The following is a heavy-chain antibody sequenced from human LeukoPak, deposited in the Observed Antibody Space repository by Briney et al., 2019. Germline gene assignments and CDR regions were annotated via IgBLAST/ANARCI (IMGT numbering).Heavy chain of an antibody. CDR2: ISYDGSNK. CDR1: GFTFSSYG. Sequence: GRSLRLSCAASGFTFSSYGMHWVRQAPGKGLEWVAVISYDGSNKYYADSVKGRFTISRDNSKNTLYLQMNSLRAEDTAVYYCVKDFSRSGYYKDAFDIWGQGTMVTVSS. J-gene: IGHJ3*02. V-gene: IGHV3-30*18. D-gene: IGHD3-22*01. CDR3: VKDFSRSGYYKDAFDI.